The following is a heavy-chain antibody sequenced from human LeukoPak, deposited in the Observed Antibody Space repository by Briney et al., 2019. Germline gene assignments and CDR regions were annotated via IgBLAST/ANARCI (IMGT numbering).Heavy chain of an antibody. CDR3: AGGIAARSGYYYYYMDV. D-gene: IGHD6-13*01. CDR1: GGSISSYY. V-gene: IGHV4-59*01. CDR2: IYYSGST. Sequence: SETLSLTCTVSGGSISSYYWSWIRQPPGKGLEWIGYIYYSGSTNYNPSLKSRVTISVDTSKNQFSLKLSSVTAADTAVYYCAGGIAARSGYYYYYMDVWGKGTTVTVSS. J-gene: IGHJ6*03.